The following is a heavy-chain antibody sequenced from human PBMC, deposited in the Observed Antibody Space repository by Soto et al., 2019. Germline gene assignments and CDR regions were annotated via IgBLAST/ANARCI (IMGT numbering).Heavy chain of an antibody. Sequence: PSETLSLTCTVSGGSISSGGYYWSWVRQAPGKGLEWVANIKQDGSEKYYVDSVEGRFTISRDNAKNSLYLQMNSLRAEDTAVYFCARRAEYDDILTGYYPFDPWGQGTLVTVSS. D-gene: IGHD3-9*01. V-gene: IGHV3-7*01. CDR1: GGSISSGGYY. CDR3: ARRAEYDDILTGYYPFDP. CDR2: IKQDGSEK. J-gene: IGHJ5*02.